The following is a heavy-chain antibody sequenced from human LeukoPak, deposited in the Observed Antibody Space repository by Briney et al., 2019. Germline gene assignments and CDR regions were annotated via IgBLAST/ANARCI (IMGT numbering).Heavy chain of an antibody. CDR3: ARLAPIIGGYNWFDP. CDR1: GGSISSSSYY. CDR2: MYYSGRT. V-gene: IGHV4-39*01. Sequence: PSETLSLTCTVSGGSISSSSYYWGWIRQRPGKGLGWIVSMYYSGRTYYNPPLKSRATISVDTSKNQSSLKLSSLTAPDTAVYYCARLAPIIGGYNWFDPWGQGTLVTVSP. D-gene: IGHD3-3*02. J-gene: IGHJ5*02.